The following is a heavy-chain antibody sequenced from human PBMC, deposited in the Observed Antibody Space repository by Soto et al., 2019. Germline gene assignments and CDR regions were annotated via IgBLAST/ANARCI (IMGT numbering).Heavy chain of an antibody. D-gene: IGHD2-15*01. V-gene: IGHV1-2*04. Sequence: PSVKGSCKASGYTFTGYYMHWVRQAPGQGLEWMGWINPNSGGTNYAQKFQGWVTMTRDTSISTAYMELSRLRSDDTAVYYCARGAVGERSGGSCDWFDPWGQGTLVTVSS. CDR3: ARGAVGERSGGSCDWFDP. J-gene: IGHJ5*02. CDR1: GYTFTGYY. CDR2: INPNSGGT.